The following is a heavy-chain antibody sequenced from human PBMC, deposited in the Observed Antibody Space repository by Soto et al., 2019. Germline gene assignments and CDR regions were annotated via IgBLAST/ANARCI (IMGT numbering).Heavy chain of an antibody. CDR1: GFTFSSYA. J-gene: IGHJ4*02. CDR2: ISGSGGST. V-gene: IGHV3-23*01. Sequence: PGGSLRLSCAASGFTFSSYAMSWVRQAPGKGLEWVSAISGSGGSTYYADSVKGRFTISRDNSKNTLYLQMNSLRAEDTAVYYCAKISDYIWGSYRNFDYWGQGTLVTVSS. CDR3: AKISDYIWGSYRNFDY. D-gene: IGHD3-16*02.